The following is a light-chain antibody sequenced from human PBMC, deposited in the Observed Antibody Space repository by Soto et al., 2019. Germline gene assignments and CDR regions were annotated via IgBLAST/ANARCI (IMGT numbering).Light chain of an antibody. CDR2: NNN. CDR1: NSNIGGNP. J-gene: IGLJ3*02. Sequence: QSVLTQPPSASGTPGQRVTISCSGSNSNIGGNPVSWYQQLPGTAPKLLMYNNNQRPSGVPDRFSGSQSGTSASLAISGLQSEDETDYHCAAWDDSLNGWVFDGGTKLTVL. V-gene: IGLV1-44*01. CDR3: AAWDDSLNGWV.